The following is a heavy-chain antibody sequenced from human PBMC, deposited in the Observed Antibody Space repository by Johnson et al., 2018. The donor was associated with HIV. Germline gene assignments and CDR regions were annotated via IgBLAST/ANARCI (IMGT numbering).Heavy chain of an antibody. CDR3: AIIPPGGAGKGADAFDI. CDR2: ISDDGSNK. J-gene: IGHJ3*02. CDR1: GFTFSSYA. D-gene: IGHD1-26*01. Sequence: QVQLVESGGGVVQPGRSLRLSCAASGFTFSSYAMHWVRQAPGKGLEWVAVISDDGSNKYYADSGKGRFTISRDNSKNTLYLQMNSLRAEDTAVYYCAIIPPGGAGKGADAFDIWGQGTMVTVSS. V-gene: IGHV3-30-3*01.